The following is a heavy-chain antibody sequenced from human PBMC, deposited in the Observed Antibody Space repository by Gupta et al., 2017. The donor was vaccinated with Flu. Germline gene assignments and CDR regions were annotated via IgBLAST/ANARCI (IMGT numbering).Heavy chain of an antibody. CDR2: IYTSGST. V-gene: IGHV4-61*02. J-gene: IGHJ4*02. CDR1: GGSISSGSYY. CDR3: ARDPVEMATMEWTYFDY. D-gene: IGHD5-24*01. Sequence: QVQMPESGPGLVNPSQTLSLTCTVPGGSISSGSYYWSWIRQPAGKGLEWIGRIYTSGSTNYNPSLKSRVTISVDTSKNQFSLKLSSVTAADTAVYYCARDPVEMATMEWTYFDYWGQGTLVTVSS.